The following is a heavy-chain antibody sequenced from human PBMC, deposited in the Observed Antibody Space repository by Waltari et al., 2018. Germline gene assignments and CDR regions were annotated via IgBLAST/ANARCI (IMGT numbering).Heavy chain of an antibody. Sequence: QVQLQESGPGLVQPSQTLALTCSVSGFSLSSGSYYWNWLRQHPGKGLEWIGYISHSGDTDYSPSLRSRLTLSVDTSKNQFSLKLNSVTAADTGVYFCAGRGAKMFSIWGRGTLVTVSS. V-gene: IGHV4-31*02. J-gene: IGHJ4*02. CDR2: ISHSGDT. CDR1: GFSLSSGSYY. CDR3: AGRGAKMFSI. D-gene: IGHD3-3*02.